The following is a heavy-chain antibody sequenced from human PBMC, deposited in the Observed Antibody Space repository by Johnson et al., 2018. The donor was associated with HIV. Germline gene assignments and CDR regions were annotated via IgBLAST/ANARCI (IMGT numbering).Heavy chain of an antibody. J-gene: IGHJ3*02. CDR2: ISWNRGRI. Sequence: VQLVVSGGDLVQPGRSLRLSCAASGFTFDDYAMHWIRQAPATGLECVSGISWNRGRIGSAQSVQGGITISRDNAKNSLYLQMNSLRAEDTALYYCAKRDTAMVDAFDIWGQGTMVTVSS. V-gene: IGHV3-9*01. CDR1: GFTFDDYA. CDR3: AKRDTAMVDAFDI. D-gene: IGHD5-18*01.